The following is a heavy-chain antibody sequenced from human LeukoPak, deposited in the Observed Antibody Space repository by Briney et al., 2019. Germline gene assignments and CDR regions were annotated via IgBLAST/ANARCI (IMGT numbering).Heavy chain of an antibody. CDR2: MNPNSANT. J-gene: IGHJ4*02. Sequence: GASVKVSCKASGYTFTSYDINWVRQAPGQGLEWMGWMNPNSANTGYAQKFQGRVTMTRNTSVSTAYMELSSLKSEDTAVYYCARGVGIHDLDHWGQGTLVSVSS. V-gene: IGHV1-8*01. D-gene: IGHD6-13*01. CDR3: ARGVGIHDLDH. CDR1: GYTFTSYD.